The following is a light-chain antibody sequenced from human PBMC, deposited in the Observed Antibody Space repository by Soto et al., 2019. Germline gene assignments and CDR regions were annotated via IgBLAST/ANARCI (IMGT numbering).Light chain of an antibody. CDR3: GTWDSSLSVWV. J-gene: IGLJ3*02. V-gene: IGLV1-51*01. CDR1: SSNIGNNY. Sequence: QSVLTQPPSVSAAPGQKVTISCSGSSSNIGNNYVSWYQQLPGTAPKLLLYDTNKRPSVIPDRFSGSKSGTSATLGITGLQAGDEADYYCGTWDSSLSVWVFGGGTKVTVL. CDR2: DTN.